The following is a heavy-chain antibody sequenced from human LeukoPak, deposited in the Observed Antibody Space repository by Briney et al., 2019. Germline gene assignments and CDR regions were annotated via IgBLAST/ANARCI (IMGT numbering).Heavy chain of an antibody. CDR3: AREPTVTTRNFDF. CDR2: ISYDGRNE. J-gene: IGHJ4*02. CDR1: GFTFSGYA. D-gene: IGHD4-11*01. V-gene: IGHV3-30*01. Sequence: PGGSLRLSCAASGFTFSGYAMHWVRQAPGKGLEWVAVISYDGRNEYYAGSVKGRFTISRDNPKSTLYLQTNSLKTEDTAVYYCAREPTVTTRNFDFWGQGALVTVSS.